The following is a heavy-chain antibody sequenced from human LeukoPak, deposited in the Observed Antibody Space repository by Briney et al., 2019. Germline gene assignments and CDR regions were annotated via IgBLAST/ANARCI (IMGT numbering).Heavy chain of an antibody. CDR1: GLIFSNYS. V-gene: IGHV3-48*04. D-gene: IGHD1-7*01. Sequence: PGGSLRLSCAASGLIFSNYSMTWVRQAPGKGLEWLSYISSSSTTIYYADSVKGRFTISRDNAKNSLYLQMNSLKAEDTAVYYCARNRFPITGTTNNYYYMDVWGKGTTVTVSS. CDR3: ARNRFPITGTTNNYYYMDV. J-gene: IGHJ6*03. CDR2: ISSSSTTI.